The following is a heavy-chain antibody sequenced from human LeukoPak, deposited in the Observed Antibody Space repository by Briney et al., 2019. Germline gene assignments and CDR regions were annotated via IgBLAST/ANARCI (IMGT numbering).Heavy chain of an antibody. J-gene: IGHJ5*01. D-gene: IGHD2-2*01. CDR1: GDSFSNYY. CDR2: VYYSGST. V-gene: IGHV4-59*08. CDR3: ASSPRLTTSWFLFDS. Sequence: SETLSLTCSVSGDSFSNYYWIWIRQPPRKGLELIGYVYYSGSTNYNPSLKTRLHLSVDTSKNRFSLNLSSVTAANTAVYYCASSPRLTTSWFLFDSWGHGTLVTVSS.